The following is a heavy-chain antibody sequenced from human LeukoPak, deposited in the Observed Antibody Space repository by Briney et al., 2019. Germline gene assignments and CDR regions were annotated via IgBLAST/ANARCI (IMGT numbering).Heavy chain of an antibody. CDR3: ARRRRPYYDSSGPRQFDY. V-gene: IGHV5-51*01. CDR1: GYSFTNYW. Sequence: GESLKISCKGSGYSFTNYWIGWVRQMPGEGLEWMGIISPGDSDTRYCPSFQGQVTISADKSISTAYLQWSSLKASDTAMYYCARRRRPYYDSSGPRQFDYWGQGALVTVSS. CDR2: ISPGDSDT. J-gene: IGHJ4*02. D-gene: IGHD3-22*01.